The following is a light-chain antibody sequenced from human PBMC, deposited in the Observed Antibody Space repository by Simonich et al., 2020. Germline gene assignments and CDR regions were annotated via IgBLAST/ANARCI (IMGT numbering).Light chain of an antibody. Sequence: QSVLTQPPSVSGAPGQRVTISCTGRSSNIGAGYDVHWYQQLPGKAPKLLIYGNCNRPSGVPDRFSGSKSGNTASLTVSGLQAEDEADYYCSSYAGSNNFVVFGGGTKLTVL. CDR2: GNC. J-gene: IGLJ2*01. V-gene: IGLV1-40*01. CDR1: SSNIGAGYD. CDR3: SSYAGSNNFVV.